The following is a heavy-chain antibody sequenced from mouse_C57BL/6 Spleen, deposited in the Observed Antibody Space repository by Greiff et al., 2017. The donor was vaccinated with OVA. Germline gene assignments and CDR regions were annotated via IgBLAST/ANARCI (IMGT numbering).Heavy chain of an antibody. V-gene: IGHV1-61*01. Sequence: QVQLKQPGAELVRPGSSVKLSCKASGYTFTSYWMDWVKQRPGQGLEWIGNIYPSDSETHYNQKFKDKATLTVDKSSSTAYMQLSSLTSEDSAVYYCARSHLYFDYWGQGTTLTVSS. CDR1: GYTFTSYW. CDR2: IYPSDSET. CDR3: ARSHLYFDY. J-gene: IGHJ2*01.